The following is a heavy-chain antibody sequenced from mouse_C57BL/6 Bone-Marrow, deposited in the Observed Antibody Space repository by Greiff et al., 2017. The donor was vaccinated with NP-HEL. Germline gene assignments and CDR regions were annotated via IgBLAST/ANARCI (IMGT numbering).Heavy chain of an antibody. J-gene: IGHJ1*03. Sequence: VQLKESGAELVRPGASVKLSCTASGFNIKDYYMHWVKQRPEQGLEWIGRIDPEDGDTEYAPKFQGKATMTADTSSNTAYLQLSSLTSEDTAVYYCTTFPITTVVATRYFDVWGTGTTVTVSS. V-gene: IGHV14-1*01. D-gene: IGHD1-1*01. CDR2: IDPEDGDT. CDR1: GFNIKDYY. CDR3: TTFPITTVVATRYFDV.